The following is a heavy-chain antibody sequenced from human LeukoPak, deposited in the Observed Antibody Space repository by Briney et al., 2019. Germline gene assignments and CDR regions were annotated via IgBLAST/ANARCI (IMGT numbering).Heavy chain of an antibody. CDR2: INTNTGNP. V-gene: IGHV7-4-1*02. J-gene: IGHJ4*02. Sequence: ASVTVSCKASGYTFTSYAMNWVRQAPGQGLEWMGWINTNTGNPTYAQGFTGRFVFSLDTSVSTAYLQISSLKAEDTAVYYCASSAGTNIVGATTAFDYWGQGTLVTVSS. D-gene: IGHD1-26*01. CDR1: GYTFTSYA. CDR3: ASSAGTNIVGATTAFDY.